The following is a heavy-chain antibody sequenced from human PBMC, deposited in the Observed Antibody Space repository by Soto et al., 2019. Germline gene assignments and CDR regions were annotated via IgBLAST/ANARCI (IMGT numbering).Heavy chain of an antibody. J-gene: IGHJ4*02. Sequence: SETLSLPCIVSGESILGTIYYWGLIRQPPGKGLEWIGSIYYSGSTYYNPSLKSRVTISVDTSKNHFSLKLTSVTAADTAVYYCARPGGSGWFYFDSWGQGSQVTVS. CDR3: ARPGGSGWFYFDS. V-gene: IGHV4-39*02. D-gene: IGHD6-13*01. CDR1: GESILGTIYY. CDR2: IYYSGST.